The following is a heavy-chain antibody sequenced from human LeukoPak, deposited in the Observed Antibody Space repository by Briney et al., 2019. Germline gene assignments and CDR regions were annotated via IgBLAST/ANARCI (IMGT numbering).Heavy chain of an antibody. CDR3: AVGAVFWSSPNWLVP. CDR1: AFTFSSYS. V-gene: IGHV3-21*01. Sequence: GGSLRLSCAASAFTFSSYSMDWVRPAPGKGLEWVSSISSSSSYIYYEDSVRGRFTISRDNAKNSLYLKMNSLRADAAAVSSSAVGAVFWSSPNWLVPWGGGALVTVSS. J-gene: IGHJ5*02. D-gene: IGHD3-3*01. CDR2: ISSSSSYI.